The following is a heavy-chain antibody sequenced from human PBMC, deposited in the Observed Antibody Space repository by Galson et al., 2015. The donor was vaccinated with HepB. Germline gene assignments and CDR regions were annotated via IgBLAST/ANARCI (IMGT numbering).Heavy chain of an antibody. Sequence: SLRLSCAASGFTFSSYAMHWVRQAPGKGLEWVAVISYDGSNKYYADSVKGRFTISRDNSKNTLYLQMNSLRAEDTAVYYCARDPYGDEYYFDYWGQGTLVTVSS. CDR1: GFTFSSYA. D-gene: IGHD4-17*01. V-gene: IGHV3-30-3*01. CDR2: ISYDGSNK. J-gene: IGHJ4*02. CDR3: ARDPYGDEYYFDY.